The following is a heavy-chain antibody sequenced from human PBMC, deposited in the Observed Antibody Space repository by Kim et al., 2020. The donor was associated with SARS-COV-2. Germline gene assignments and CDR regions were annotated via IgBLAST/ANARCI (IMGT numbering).Heavy chain of an antibody. V-gene: IGHV3-21*01. D-gene: IGHD5-18*01. CDR3: ARGSGYSYGYQVGAYYFDY. Sequence: GGSLRLSCAASGFTFSSYSMNWVRQAPGKGLEWVSSISSSSYIYYADSVKGRFTISRDNAKNSLYLQMNSLRAEDTAVYYCARGSGYSYGYQVGAYYFDYWGQGTLVTVSS. CDR2: ISSSSYI. J-gene: IGHJ4*02. CDR1: GFTFSSYS.